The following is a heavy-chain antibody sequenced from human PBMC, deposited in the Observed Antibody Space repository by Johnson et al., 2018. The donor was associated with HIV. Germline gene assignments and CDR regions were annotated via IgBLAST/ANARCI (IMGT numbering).Heavy chain of an antibody. D-gene: IGHD6-13*01. V-gene: IGHV3-33*01. CDR1: GFTFSTYG. CDR2: IWYDGSNK. J-gene: IGHJ3*02. Sequence: QVQLVESGGGVVQPGRSLRLSCAASGFTFSTYGMHWVRQAPGKGLEWLAVIWYDGSNKYYADSVKGRLTISRDNSKFTLYLQMNSLRAEDTAVYYCARDSSSWSVGAFDIWGQGTMVTVSS. CDR3: ARDSSSWSVGAFDI.